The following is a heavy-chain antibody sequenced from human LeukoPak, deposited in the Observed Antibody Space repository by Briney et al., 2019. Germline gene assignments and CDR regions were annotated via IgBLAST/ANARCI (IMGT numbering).Heavy chain of an antibody. J-gene: IGHJ6*03. CDR2: ISAYNGNT. V-gene: IGHV1-18*01. CDR3: ARDRVGATTGYYYYYMDV. D-gene: IGHD1-26*01. CDR1: GYTFTSYG. Sequence: ASVKVSCKASGYTFTSYGISWVRQAPGQGLEWMGWISAYNGNTNYAQKLQGRVTMTTDTSTSTAYVELRSLRSDDTAVYYCARDRVGATTGYYYYYMDVWGKGTTVTVSS.